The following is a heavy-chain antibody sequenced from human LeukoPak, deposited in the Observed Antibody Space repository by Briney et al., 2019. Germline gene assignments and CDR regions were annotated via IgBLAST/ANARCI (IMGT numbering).Heavy chain of an antibody. CDR1: GDSISSSSYY. J-gene: IGHJ4*02. V-gene: IGHV4-39*01. CDR3: ARQGGDEVFDY. Sequence: SETLSPTCTVSGDSISSSSYYWGWIRQPPGKGLEWIGNGYYSGNTYQNPSLKSRVTISVDTSKNQFSLKLSSVTAADTAVYYCARQGGDEVFDYWGQGTLVTVSS. CDR2: GYYSGNT. D-gene: IGHD2-21*01.